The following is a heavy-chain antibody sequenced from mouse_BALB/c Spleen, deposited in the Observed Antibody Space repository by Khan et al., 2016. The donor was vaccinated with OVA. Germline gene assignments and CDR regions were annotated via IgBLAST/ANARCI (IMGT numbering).Heavy chain of an antibody. J-gene: IGHJ2*01. V-gene: IGHV14-4*02. CDR2: IDPENGDT. Sequence: VQLKESGAELVRSGASVKLSCTASGFNIKDYYMHWVKQRPEQGLEWIGWIDPENGDTEYAPKFQGKATMTADTSSNTAYLQLSSLTSEDTAVYYCNAYTTATFDYWGQGTTLTVSS. CDR1: GFNIKDYY. CDR3: NAYTTATFDY. D-gene: IGHD1-2*01.